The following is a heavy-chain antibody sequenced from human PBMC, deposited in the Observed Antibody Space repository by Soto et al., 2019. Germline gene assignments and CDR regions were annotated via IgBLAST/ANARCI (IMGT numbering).Heavy chain of an antibody. V-gene: IGHV1-8*02. D-gene: IGHD3-3*01. CDR3: ARGVTIFGVVPLDV. Sequence: APVKVSCKASGYTFTVYYMHWVRQAPGQGLEWMGWMNPNSGNTGYAQKFQGRVTMTRNTSISTAYMELSSLRSEDTAVYYCARGVTIFGVVPLDVWGKGTTVTVSS. CDR1: GYTFTVYY. CDR2: MNPNSGNT. J-gene: IGHJ6*04.